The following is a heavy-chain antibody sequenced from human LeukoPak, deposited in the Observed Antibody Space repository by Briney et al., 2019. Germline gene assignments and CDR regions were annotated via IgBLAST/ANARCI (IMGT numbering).Heavy chain of an antibody. CDR2: IYYSGST. J-gene: IGHJ4*02. Sequence: SETLSLTCTVSGGSISSYYWSWIRQPPGKGLEWIGYIYYSGSTNYNPSLKSRVTISVDTSKNQFSLKLSSVTAADTAVYYCARDRGATHMNFDYWGQGTLVTVSS. CDR3: ARDRGATHMNFDY. CDR1: GGSISSYY. V-gene: IGHV4-59*01. D-gene: IGHD5-12*01.